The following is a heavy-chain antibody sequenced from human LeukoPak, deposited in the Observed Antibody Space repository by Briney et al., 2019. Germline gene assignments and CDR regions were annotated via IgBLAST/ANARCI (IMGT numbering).Heavy chain of an antibody. CDR1: GFTFSSYE. V-gene: IGHV3-7*01. Sequence: GGSLRLSCAASGFTFSSYEMHWVRQAPGKGLEWVGNIKQDGSEKYYVDSVKGRFTISRDNAKNSLYLQMNSLRAEDTAVYYCARDFRFLDDYWGQGTLVTVSS. CDR3: ARDFRFLDDY. J-gene: IGHJ4*02. D-gene: IGHD3-3*01. CDR2: IKQDGSEK.